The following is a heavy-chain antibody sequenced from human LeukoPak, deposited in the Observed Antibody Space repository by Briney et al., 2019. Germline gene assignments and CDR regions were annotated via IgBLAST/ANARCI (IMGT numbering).Heavy chain of an antibody. D-gene: IGHD6-13*01. CDR2: ISYDGSNK. Sequence: GGSLRLSCAASGFTFSSYGMHWVRQAPGKGLEWVAVISYDGSNKYYADSVKGRFTISRDNSKNTLYLQMNSLRAEDTAVYYCAKVVAAAGTGPGAFDIWGQGTMVTASS. CDR1: GFTFSSYG. CDR3: AKVVAAAGTGPGAFDI. V-gene: IGHV3-30*18. J-gene: IGHJ3*02.